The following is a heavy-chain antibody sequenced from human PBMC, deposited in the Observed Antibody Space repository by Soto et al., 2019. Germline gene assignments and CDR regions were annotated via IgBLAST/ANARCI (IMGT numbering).Heavy chain of an antibody. J-gene: IGHJ5*02. Sequence: GGSLRLSCAASGFTFSSYGMHWVRQAPGKGLEWVAVISYDGSNKYYADSVKGRFTISRDNSKNTLYLQMNSLRAEDTAVYYFAKDLGRTPYIYSCLPLPLRFDPWGQGTLVTVSS. CDR3: AKDLGRTPYIYSCLPLPLRFDP. D-gene: IGHD2-15*01. V-gene: IGHV3-30*18. CDR2: ISYDGSNK. CDR1: GFTFSSYG.